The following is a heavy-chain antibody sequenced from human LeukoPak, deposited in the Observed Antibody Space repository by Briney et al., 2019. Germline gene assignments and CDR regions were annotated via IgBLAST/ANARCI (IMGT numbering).Heavy chain of an antibody. CDR3: ARGFPPRRNYDSSGYYSYYFDH. J-gene: IGHJ4*02. V-gene: IGHV1-18*01. CDR2: ISAYNGYT. CDR1: GYSFTNYG. Sequence: ASVKVSCKASGYSFTNYGISWVRQAPGQGLEWMGWISAYNGYTHFAQKFQGRVTMTTDTSTSTAYMELRSLRSDDTAVYYCARGFPPRRNYDSSGYYSYYFDHWGQGTLVTVSS. D-gene: IGHD3-22*01.